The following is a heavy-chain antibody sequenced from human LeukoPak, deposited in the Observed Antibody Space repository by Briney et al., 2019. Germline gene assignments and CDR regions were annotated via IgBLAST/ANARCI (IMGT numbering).Heavy chain of an antibody. CDR2: ISGSGGST. CDR1: GFTFSSYA. D-gene: IGHD4-23*01. J-gene: IGHJ6*03. Sequence: GGSLRLSCAASGFTFSSYATSWVRQAPGKGLEWVSTISGSGGSTYYADSVKGRFTISRDNSKDTLYLQMNSLRGEDTAVYYCATAGGTVGYYYSYMDVWGKGTTVTVSS. CDR3: ATAGGTVGYYYSYMDV. V-gene: IGHV3-23*01.